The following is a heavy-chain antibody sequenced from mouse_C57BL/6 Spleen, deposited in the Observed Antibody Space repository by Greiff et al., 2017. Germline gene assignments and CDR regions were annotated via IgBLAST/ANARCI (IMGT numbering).Heavy chain of an antibody. D-gene: IGHD1-1*01. CDR1: GYTFTSYW. CDR3: ARSGGSSPYYFDY. Sequence: VQLQQPGAELVKPGASVKMSCKASGYTFTSYWITWVKQRPGQGLEWIGDIYPGSGSTNYNEKFKSKATLTVDTSSSTAYVQLSSLTSEDSAVYYCARSGGSSPYYFDYWGQGTTLTVSA. V-gene: IGHV1-55*01. J-gene: IGHJ2*01. CDR2: IYPGSGST.